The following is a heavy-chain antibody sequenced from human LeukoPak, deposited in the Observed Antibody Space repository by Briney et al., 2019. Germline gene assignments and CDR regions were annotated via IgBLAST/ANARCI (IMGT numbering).Heavy chain of an antibody. CDR3: AKDCSSTSCSILYYYYGMDV. CDR1: GFTFSSYW. Sequence: GGSLRLSCAASGFTFSSYWMSWVRQAPGKGLEWVSAISGSGGSTYYADSVKGRFTISRDNSKNTLYLQMNSLRAEDTAVYYCAKDCSSTSCSILYYYYGMDVWGQGTTVTVSS. CDR2: ISGSGGST. J-gene: IGHJ6*02. D-gene: IGHD2-2*01. V-gene: IGHV3-23*01.